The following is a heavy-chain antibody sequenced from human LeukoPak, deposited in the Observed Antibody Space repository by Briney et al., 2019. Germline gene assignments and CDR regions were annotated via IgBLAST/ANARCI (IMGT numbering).Heavy chain of an antibody. Sequence: GGSLRLSCAVSGFTFSSYPMSWVRQAPGKGLEWVSTISGSGDNTYSADSVRGRFTISRDNSKNTLYLQMNSLRAEDTAIYYCAKVSWANYFDYWGQGTLVTVSS. V-gene: IGHV3-23*01. D-gene: IGHD6-13*01. CDR1: GFTFSSYP. CDR3: AKVSWANYFDY. J-gene: IGHJ4*02. CDR2: ISGSGDNT.